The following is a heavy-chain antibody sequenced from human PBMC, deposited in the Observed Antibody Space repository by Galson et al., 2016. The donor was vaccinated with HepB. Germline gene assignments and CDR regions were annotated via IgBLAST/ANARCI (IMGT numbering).Heavy chain of an antibody. J-gene: IGHJ4*02. Sequence: SVKVSCKASGYTFTSYYIHWVRQAPGQGLEWMGIINPSGGSTSYAQKFQDRVTMTRDTSTRTVYMELSRLSSEDTAVYYCARDHTGTYSDSSGYYYPRYWGQGTLVTVSS. CDR2: INPSGGST. CDR3: ARDHTGTYSDSSGYYYPRY. CDR1: GYTFTSYY. D-gene: IGHD3-22*01. V-gene: IGHV1-46*01.